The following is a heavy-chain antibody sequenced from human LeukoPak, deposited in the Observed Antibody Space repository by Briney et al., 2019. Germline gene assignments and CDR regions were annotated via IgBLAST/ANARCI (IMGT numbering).Heavy chain of an antibody. D-gene: IGHD3-10*01. V-gene: IGHV3-30*03. CDR1: GFTFSSYG. CDR3: ARGFTGI. Sequence: PGGSLRLSCAASGFTFSSYGMHWVRQAPGRGLEWVAVISYDGSNKYYADSVKGRFTISRDNAKNLVYLQMNSLRAEDTAVYYCARGFTGIWGQGTMVTVSS. CDR2: ISYDGSNK. J-gene: IGHJ3*02.